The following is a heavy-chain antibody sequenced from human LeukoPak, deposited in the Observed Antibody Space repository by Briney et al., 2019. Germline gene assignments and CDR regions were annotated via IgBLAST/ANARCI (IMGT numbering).Heavy chain of an antibody. Sequence: GASVKVSCKASGYTFTGYYMHWVRQAPGQGLEWMGWINPNSGGTNYAQKFRGRVTMTRDPSISTAYMELSWLRSDDTAMYYCASSRAQTLAFCGGDCYSGFDFWGQGTLVTVSS. CDR3: ASSRAQTLAFCGGDCYSGFDF. CDR2: INPNSGGT. CDR1: GYTFTGYY. D-gene: IGHD2-21*02. V-gene: IGHV1-2*02. J-gene: IGHJ4*02.